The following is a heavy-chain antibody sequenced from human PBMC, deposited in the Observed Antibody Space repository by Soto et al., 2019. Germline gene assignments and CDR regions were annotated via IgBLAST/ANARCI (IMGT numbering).Heavy chain of an antibody. CDR1: GYTFTSYD. V-gene: IGHV1-8*01. Sequence: QVQLVQSGAEVKKPGASVKVSCKASGYTFTSYDINWVRQATGQGLEWMGWMNPNSGNTGYAQKVQGRVTMARYTSIRTAYRELSSLRSEDTAVYYCARGLRCLEWLSTSNTNYDYYYYMDVWVKGTTVTVSS. CDR3: ARGLRCLEWLSTSNTNYDYYYYMDV. D-gene: IGHD3-3*01. J-gene: IGHJ6*03. CDR2: MNPNSGNT.